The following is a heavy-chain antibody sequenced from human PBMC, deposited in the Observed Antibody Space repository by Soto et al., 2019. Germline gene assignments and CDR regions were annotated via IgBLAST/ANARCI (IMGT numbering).Heavy chain of an antibody. V-gene: IGHV3-49*04. CDR1: GFTFGDYA. CDR2: IRSKAYGGTT. D-gene: IGHD6-13*01. J-gene: IGHJ6*02. Sequence: GGSLRLSCTASGFTFGDYAMSWVRQAPGKGLEWVGFIRSKAYGGTTEYAASVKGRFTISRDDSKSIAYLQMNSLKTEDTAVYYCTLGSSWSRSPYYYYGMDVWGQGTTVTVSS. CDR3: TLGSSWSRSPYYYYGMDV.